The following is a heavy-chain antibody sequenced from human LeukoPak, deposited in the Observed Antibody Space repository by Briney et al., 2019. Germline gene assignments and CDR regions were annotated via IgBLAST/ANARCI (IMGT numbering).Heavy chain of an antibody. Sequence: HGESLKISCKGSGYSFTNYWIGWVRQKPGKGLEWMGIIYPGDSDTRYSPSFQGQVTISADKSITTAYLQWSSLKASDTARYYCARPHSSGYSAYSWYFDLWGRGTLVTVSS. CDR1: GYSFTNYW. D-gene: IGHD3-22*01. J-gene: IGHJ2*01. V-gene: IGHV5-51*01. CDR3: ARPHSSGYSAYSWYFDL. CDR2: IYPGDSDT.